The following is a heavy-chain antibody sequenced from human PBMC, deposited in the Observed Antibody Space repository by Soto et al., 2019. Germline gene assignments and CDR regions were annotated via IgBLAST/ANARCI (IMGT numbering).Heavy chain of an antibody. Sequence: SVKVSCKASGFTFTSSAVQWVRQARGQRLEWIGWIVVGSGNTNYAQKFQERVTITRDMSTSTAYVELSSLRSEDTAVYYCAAEGAREQWLVRMDVWGQGTTVTVSS. J-gene: IGHJ6*02. CDR1: GFTFTSSA. D-gene: IGHD6-19*01. CDR3: AAEGAREQWLVRMDV. V-gene: IGHV1-58*01. CDR2: IVVGSGNT.